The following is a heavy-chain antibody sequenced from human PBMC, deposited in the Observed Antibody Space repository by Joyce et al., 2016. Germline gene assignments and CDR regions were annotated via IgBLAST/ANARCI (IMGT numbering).Heavy chain of an antibody. CDR1: GGAFSNFT. Sequence: QVLLVQSGATVKRPGSSLKVSCKSSGGAFSNFTVNWVRQAPGQRLEWMGGSIPFFGAAKYAEHFQGRVTLTADLSTRTAFMELSSLTSADTAVYYCARGGTSSDHVFFYTLDIWGPGTTVIVSS. CDR2: SIPFFGAA. J-gene: IGHJ6*02. D-gene: IGHD1-14*01. CDR3: ARGGTSSDHVFFYTLDI. V-gene: IGHV1-69*12.